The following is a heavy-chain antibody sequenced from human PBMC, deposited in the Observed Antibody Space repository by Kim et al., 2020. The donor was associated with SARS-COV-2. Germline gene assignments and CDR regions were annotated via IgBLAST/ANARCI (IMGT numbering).Heavy chain of an antibody. D-gene: IGHD3-22*01. V-gene: IGHV3-33*01. CDR3: ARERGYYYDSSGDAFDI. Sequence: GGSLRLSCAASGFTFSSYGMHWVRQAPGKGLEWVAVIWYDGSNKYYADSVKGRFTISRDNSKNTLYLQMNSLRAEDTAVYYCARERGYYYDSSGDAFDIWGQGTMVTVSS. CDR1: GFTFSSYG. J-gene: IGHJ3*02. CDR2: IWYDGSNK.